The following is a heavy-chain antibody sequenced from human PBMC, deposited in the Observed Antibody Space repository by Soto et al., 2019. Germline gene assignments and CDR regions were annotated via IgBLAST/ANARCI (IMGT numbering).Heavy chain of an antibody. CDR2: IYYSGST. J-gene: IGHJ5*02. V-gene: IGHV4-31*03. Sequence: QVQLQASGPGLVTPSQTLSLPCTVSGGSISSGGYYWNWIRQHPGKGLEWIGYIYYSGSTYYNPSLKSRVAILVDTSTNQFSLKLSSVTVADTAVYYCVRSVFPWGQGTLVTVSA. CDR1: GGSISSGGYY. CDR3: VRSVFP.